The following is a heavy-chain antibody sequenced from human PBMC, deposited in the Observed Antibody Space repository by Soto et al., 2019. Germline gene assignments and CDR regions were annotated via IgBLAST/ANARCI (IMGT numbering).Heavy chain of an antibody. CDR1: GFSLSTSGVG. V-gene: IGHV2-5*02. J-gene: IGHJ6*01. D-gene: IGHD3-22*01. Sequence: QITLKESGPTLVKPTQTLTLTCTLSGFSLSTSGVGVGWIRQTPEKALEWLALIYWDDDKRYSPSLKSRLTRPKETSKTQVVRTMTNRDPGDTATYSCERFFYESSAYSPCEYGMDVWGQGNTVNVSS. CDR3: ERFFYESSAYSPCEYGMDV. CDR2: IYWDDDK.